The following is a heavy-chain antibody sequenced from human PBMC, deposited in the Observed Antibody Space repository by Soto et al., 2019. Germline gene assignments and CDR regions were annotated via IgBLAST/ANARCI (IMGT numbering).Heavy chain of an antibody. CDR3: ARSSGYPRGYFDY. J-gene: IGHJ4*02. CDR1: GFTVSSNY. CDR2: IYSGGST. V-gene: IGHV3-53*01. D-gene: IGHD3-22*01. Sequence: GGSLRLSCAASGFTVSSNYMSWVRQAPGKGLEWVSVIYSGGSTYYADSVKGRFTISKDNSKNTQYLQMNSLRAEDTAVYYCARSSGYPRGYFDYWGQGTLVTVSS.